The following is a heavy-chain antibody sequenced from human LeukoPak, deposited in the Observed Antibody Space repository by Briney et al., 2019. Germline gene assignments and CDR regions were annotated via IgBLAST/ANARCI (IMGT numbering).Heavy chain of an antibody. CDR3: ARGVGGYDLLAYYYYHDMDV. CDR1: GFTVSSNY. J-gene: IGHJ6*03. Sequence: GGSLRLSCAASGFTVSSNYMSWVRQAPGKGLEWVSVIYSGGSTYYADSVKGRFTISRDSSKNTLYLQMNSLRAENTAVYYCARGVGGYDLLAYYYYHDMDVWGKGTTVTVSS. D-gene: IGHD5-12*01. V-gene: IGHV3-53*01. CDR2: IYSGGST.